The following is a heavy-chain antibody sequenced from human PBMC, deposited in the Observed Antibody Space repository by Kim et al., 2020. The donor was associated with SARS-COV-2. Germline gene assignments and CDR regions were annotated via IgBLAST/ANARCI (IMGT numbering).Heavy chain of an antibody. CDR3: ARDPVGYYYYGMDV. D-gene: IGHD3-10*01. Sequence: QKFQGRVTMTRDTSTSTVYMELSSLRSEDTAVYYCARDPVGYYYYGMDVRGQGTTVTVSS. V-gene: IGHV1-46*01. J-gene: IGHJ6*02.